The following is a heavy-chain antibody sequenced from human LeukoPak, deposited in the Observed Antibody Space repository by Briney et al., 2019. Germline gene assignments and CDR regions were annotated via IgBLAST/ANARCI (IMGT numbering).Heavy chain of an antibody. CDR2: INPSGGST. V-gene: IGHV1-46*01. CDR1: GYTFTSYY. CDR3: ARDLGYSYGVGGDYFDY. J-gene: IGHJ4*02. D-gene: IGHD5-18*01. Sequence: GASVKVSCKASGYTFTSYYMHWVRQAPGRGLEWMGIINPSGGSTSYAQKFQGRVTMTRDMSTSTVYMELSGLRSEDTAVYYCARDLGYSYGVGGDYFDYWGQGTLVTVSS.